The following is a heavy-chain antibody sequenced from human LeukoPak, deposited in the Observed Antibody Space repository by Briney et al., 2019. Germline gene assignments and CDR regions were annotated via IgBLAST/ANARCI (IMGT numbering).Heavy chain of an antibody. CDR2: IYTSGST. V-gene: IGHV4-4*07. CDR1: GGSISNYY. CDR3: AREYSGYDVYFDY. J-gene: IGHJ4*02. Sequence: PSETLSLTCTVSGGSISNYYWSWIRQPAGKGLEWIGRIYTSGSTNYNPSLKSRVTRSVDTSKNQFSLKLSSVTAADTAVYYCAREYSGYDVYFDYWGQGTLVTVSS. D-gene: IGHD5-12*01.